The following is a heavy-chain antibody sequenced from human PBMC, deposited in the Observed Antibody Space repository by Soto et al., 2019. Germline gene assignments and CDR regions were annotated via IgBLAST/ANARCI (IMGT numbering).Heavy chain of an antibody. D-gene: IGHD6-19*01. J-gene: IGHJ4*02. CDR3: ARDRRPVGLAGSGWYYLDN. V-gene: IGHV1-69*01. CDR1: GGTFSNYA. Sequence: QVQLVQSGAEVRKPGSSVRVSCKASGGTFSNYAISWVRQAPGQGLEWMGGVFPVVGATNYAQRFQGRVTITADESTSTAYRQLKNLRSGDGAVYYCARDRRPVGLAGSGWYYLDNGGRGPLVTVSS. CDR2: VFPVVGAT.